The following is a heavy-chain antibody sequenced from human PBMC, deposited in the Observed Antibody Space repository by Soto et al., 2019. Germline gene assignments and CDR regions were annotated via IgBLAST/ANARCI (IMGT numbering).Heavy chain of an antibody. D-gene: IGHD3-10*01. J-gene: IGHJ5*02. V-gene: IGHV1-18*01. CDR3: ARGVGSGSYYNQYNWFDP. Sequence: QVQLEQSGAEVKKPGASVKVSFKASDYTFTDYGISWVRQAPGQGLEWKGWISAYNGNTKYAQKLQGRVTMTTDTSTSTAYMELRSLRSDDTAVYYCARGVGSGSYYNQYNWFDPWGQGTLVTVSS. CDR1: DYTFTDYG. CDR2: ISAYNGNT.